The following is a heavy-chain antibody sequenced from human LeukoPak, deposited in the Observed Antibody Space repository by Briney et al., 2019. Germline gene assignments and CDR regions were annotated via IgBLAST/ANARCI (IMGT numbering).Heavy chain of an antibody. CDR1: GYTFIDYY. V-gene: IGHV1-2*02. CDR3: ARVYCGGDCYPDAFDM. J-gene: IGHJ3*02. D-gene: IGHD2-21*02. Sequence: SVKVSCKASGYTFIDYYMHWVRQAPGQGLEWMGWINPNSGGTNYAQKFQGRVTMTRDTSISTAYMELSRLGSDDTAVYYCARVYCGGDCYPDAFDMWGQGTMVTISS. CDR2: INPNSGGT.